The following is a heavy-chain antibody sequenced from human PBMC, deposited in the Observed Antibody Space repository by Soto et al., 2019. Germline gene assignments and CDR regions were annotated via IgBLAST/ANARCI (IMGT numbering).Heavy chain of an antibody. CDR3: ARDSVPIVVVVAANGMDV. CDR1: GDSVSSNSAA. V-gene: IGHV6-1*01. CDR2: TYYRSKWYN. D-gene: IGHD2-15*01. J-gene: IGHJ6*02. Sequence: ASETLSLTCAISGDSVSSNSAAWNWIRQSPSRGLEWLGRTYYRSKWYNDYAVSVKSRITINPDTSKNQFSLQLNSVTPEDTAVYYCARDSVPIVVVVAANGMDVWGQGTTVTVSS.